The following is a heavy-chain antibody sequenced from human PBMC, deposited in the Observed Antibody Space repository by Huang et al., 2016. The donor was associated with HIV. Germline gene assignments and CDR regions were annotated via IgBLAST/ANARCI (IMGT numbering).Heavy chain of an antibody. Sequence: EVQLEQSGAEVKKPGESLTISCKASGYIFRNYWIGWVRQMPGKGLEWRGFVYAGNSDTRYGPSFYGRVTVSVDKSIATAYLQWSSLRPSDTARYYCATTDESLATSFDHWGRGTMLTVSS. V-gene: IGHV5-51*03. CDR3: ATTDESLATSFDH. CDR1: GYIFRNYW. CDR2: VYAGNSDT. J-gene: IGHJ4*02.